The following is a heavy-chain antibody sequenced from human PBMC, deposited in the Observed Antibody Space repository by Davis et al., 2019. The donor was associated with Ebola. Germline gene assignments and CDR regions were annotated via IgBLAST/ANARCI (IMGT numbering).Heavy chain of an antibody. V-gene: IGHV4-34*01. CDR3: ARSLLRFLEGPDT. D-gene: IGHD3-3*01. CDR1: GFTFSDYY. CDR2: INHRGYT. Sequence: GSLRLSCAASGFTFSDYYWTWIRQPPGKGLEWIGEINHRGYTTYNPSLKSRVSMTVDTSKSQLSLKLSHVSAADTAVYYCARSLLRFLEGPDTWGQGTLVTVSS. J-gene: IGHJ5*02.